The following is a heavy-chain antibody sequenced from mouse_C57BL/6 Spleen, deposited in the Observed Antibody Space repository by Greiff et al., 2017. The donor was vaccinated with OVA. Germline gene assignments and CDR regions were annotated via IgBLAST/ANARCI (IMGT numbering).Heavy chain of an antibody. CDR3: ARFYYDYDEDAMDY. CDR1: GYTFTSYG. D-gene: IGHD2-4*01. J-gene: IGHJ4*01. CDR2: IYPRSGNT. Sequence: QVQLKESGAELARPGASVKLSCKASGYTFTSYGISWVKQRTGQGLEWIGEIYPRSGNTYYNEKFKGKATLTADKSSSTAYMELRSLTSEDSAVYFCARFYYDYDEDAMDYWGQGTSVTVSS. V-gene: IGHV1-81*01.